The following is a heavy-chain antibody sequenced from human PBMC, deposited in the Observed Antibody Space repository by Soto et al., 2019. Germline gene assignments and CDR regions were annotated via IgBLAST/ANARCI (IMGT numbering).Heavy chain of an antibody. V-gene: IGHV4-39*01. CDR2: IFYSGST. D-gene: IGHD3-10*01. CDR1: GGSFSNSTYF. Sequence: PSEPLSLTCTVSGGSFSNSTYFWGWNRQPPRKGLEWIGSIFYSGSTYYNPSLKSRVTISVDTSKNQFSLRLTSVTAADTAVYYCARHRAELLWFGEILYPPGAFDIWGQGTMVTVSS. CDR3: ARHRAELLWFGEILYPPGAFDI. J-gene: IGHJ3*02.